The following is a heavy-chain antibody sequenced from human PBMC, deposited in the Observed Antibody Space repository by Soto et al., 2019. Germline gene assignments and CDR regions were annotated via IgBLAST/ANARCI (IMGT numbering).Heavy chain of an antibody. V-gene: IGHV3-72*01. D-gene: IGHD6-25*01. Sequence: GGSLRLSCAASGFTFSDHYMDWVRQAPGKGMEWVGRTRNKANSYTTEYAAPVKGRFTISRDDSKNTLYLQMNSLKTEDTAVYHCSRRAFDIWGQGTMVTVSS. CDR3: SRRAFDI. CDR2: TRNKANSYTT. J-gene: IGHJ3*02. CDR1: GFTFSDHY.